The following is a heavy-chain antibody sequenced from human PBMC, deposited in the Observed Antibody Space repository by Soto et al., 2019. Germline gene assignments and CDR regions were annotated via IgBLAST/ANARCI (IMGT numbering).Heavy chain of an antibody. CDR3: ASPVGDYGPCCGY. V-gene: IGHV3-30-3*01. CDR1: GFSLSDFA. CDR2: ISYDGSKK. J-gene: IGHJ4*02. Sequence: QVQLVESGGGVVQPGRSRRLSCVASGFSLSDFAMHWVRQAPGKGLEWVAVISYDGSKKYFADSVKGRFTISRDNSNNTLFLQMNNLGPDDTAVYYCASPVGDYGPCCGYWGQGTLVTVSS. D-gene: IGHD4-17*01.